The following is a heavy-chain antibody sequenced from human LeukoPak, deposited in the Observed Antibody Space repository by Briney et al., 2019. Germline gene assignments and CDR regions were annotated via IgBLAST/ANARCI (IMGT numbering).Heavy chain of an antibody. CDR3: ARGAGIAAAGTPFDY. CDR2: INHSGST. CDR1: GGSFSGYY. D-gene: IGHD6-13*01. V-gene: IGHV4-34*01. J-gene: IGHJ4*02. Sequence: SETLSLTCAVYGGSFSGYYWSWIRQPPGKGLEWIGEINHSGSTNYNPSLKSRVTISVDTSKNQFSLKLSSVTAADTAVYYCARGAGIAAAGTPFDYWGQGTLVTVSS.